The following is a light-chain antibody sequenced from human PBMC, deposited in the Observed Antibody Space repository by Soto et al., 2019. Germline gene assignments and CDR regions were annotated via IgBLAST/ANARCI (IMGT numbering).Light chain of an antibody. CDR3: QQDYNYPRT. V-gene: IGKV1-6*01. Sequence: AIQMTQSPSSLSASVGDRVTITCRSSQDIRTELGWYQQRPGKAPNLLIYGASTLLTGVPSRFSGSGSGTDFFLTISSLQPEDVATYFCQQDYNYPRTFGQGTKLQIK. J-gene: IGKJ2*01. CDR2: GAS. CDR1: QDIRTE.